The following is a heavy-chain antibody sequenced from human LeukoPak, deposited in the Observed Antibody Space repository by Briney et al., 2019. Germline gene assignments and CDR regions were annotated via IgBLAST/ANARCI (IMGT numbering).Heavy chain of an antibody. CDR1: GGSFSGYY. CDR2: INHSGST. J-gene: IGHJ3*02. CDR3: ARVRRWDAFDI. V-gene: IGHV4-34*01. D-gene: IGHD2-15*01. Sequence: SETLSLTCAVYGGSFSGYYWSWIRQPPGKGLEWIGEINHSGSTNYNPSLKSRVTISVDTSKNQFSLKLSSVTAADTAVCYCARVRRWDAFDIWGQGTMVTVSS.